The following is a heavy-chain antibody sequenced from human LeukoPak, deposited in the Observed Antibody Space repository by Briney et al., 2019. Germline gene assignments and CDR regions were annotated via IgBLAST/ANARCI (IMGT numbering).Heavy chain of an antibody. V-gene: IGHV3-21*01. Sequence: GGSLRLSCAASGFTFSSYSMNWVRQAPGKGLEWVSSISSSSSYIYYADSVKGRFTISRDNAKNSLYLQMNSLRAEDTAVYYCASSTLTGYYHFDYWGQGTLVTVSS. J-gene: IGHJ4*02. CDR3: ASSTLTGYYHFDY. CDR1: GFTFSSYS. CDR2: ISSSSSYI. D-gene: IGHD3-9*01.